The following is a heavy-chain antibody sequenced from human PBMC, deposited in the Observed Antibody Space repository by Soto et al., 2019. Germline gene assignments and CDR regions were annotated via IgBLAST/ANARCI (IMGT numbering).Heavy chain of an antibody. V-gene: IGHV3-21*01. Sequence: GGSLRLCCAASGFTFSSYSMNWVRQAPGKGLGWVSSISSSSSYIYYADSVKGRFTISRDNAKNSLYLQMNSLRAEDTAVYYCARGSITIFGVVAYDYGGQGTLVTVSS. J-gene: IGHJ4*02. CDR3: ARGSITIFGVVAYDY. CDR1: GFTFSSYS. CDR2: ISSSSSYI. D-gene: IGHD3-3*01.